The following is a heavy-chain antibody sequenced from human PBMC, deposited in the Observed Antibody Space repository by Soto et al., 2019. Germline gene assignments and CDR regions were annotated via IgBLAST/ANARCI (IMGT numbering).Heavy chain of an antibody. J-gene: IGHJ4*02. D-gene: IGHD3-3*01. V-gene: IGHV4-59*08. CDR2: VFSSGST. Sequence: QVQLQESGPGLLKPSETLSLTCTISGASSGGYYWSWIRQSPGRGLEWIGYVFSSGSTNFSPSLRSRAAISIDTSKRQVFLKLTSVTAADTALYYRARHLWSSGSYIVFDSWGQGAQVIVSS. CDR3: ARHLWSSGSYIVFDS. CDR1: GASSGGYY.